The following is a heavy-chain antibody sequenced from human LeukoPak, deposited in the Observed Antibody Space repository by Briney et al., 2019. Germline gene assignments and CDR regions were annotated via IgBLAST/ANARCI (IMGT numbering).Heavy chain of an antibody. CDR3: ARAGAYCGGDCYYAFDI. J-gene: IGHJ3*02. CDR1: GFTFSDYY. D-gene: IGHD2-21*02. V-gene: IGHV3-11*01. Sequence: GGSLRLSCAASGFTFSDYYMSWIRQAPGKGLERVSYISSSGSTIYYADSVKGRFTISRDNAKNSLYLQMNSLGAEDTAVYYCARAGAYCGGDCYYAFDIWGQGTMVTVSS. CDR2: ISSSGSTI.